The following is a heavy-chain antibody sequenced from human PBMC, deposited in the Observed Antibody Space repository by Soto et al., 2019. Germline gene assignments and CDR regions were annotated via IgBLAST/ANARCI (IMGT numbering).Heavy chain of an antibody. V-gene: IGHV6-1*01. Sequence: QVPLQESGPGLVKPSQTLSLTCAISGDSVSSNSAAWNWIRLSPSRGLEWLARTYYRSRWYNDYAVSGRSRITVKPETTNNQFSLQLTSVTPEVTAVYYCAGTTSHQWYYMDVWGKGTTVTVSS. J-gene: IGHJ6*03. CDR1: GDSVSSNSAA. CDR2: TYYRSRWYN. CDR3: AGTTSHQWYYMDV. D-gene: IGHD1-7*01.